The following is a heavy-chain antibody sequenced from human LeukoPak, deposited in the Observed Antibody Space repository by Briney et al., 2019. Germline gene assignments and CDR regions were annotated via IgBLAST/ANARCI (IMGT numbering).Heavy chain of an antibody. CDR1: GFTFSSYS. D-gene: IGHD2-15*01. CDR2: ISSSSSYI. J-gene: IGHJ4*02. Sequence: GGSLRLSCAASGFTFSSYSMNWVRQAPGKGLVWVTFISSSSSYIYYADSVKGRFTISRDNAKNSLYLQMNSLRAEDTAVYYCARAHRGYCSGGSCYSVDYWGQGTLVTVSS. V-gene: IGHV3-21*01. CDR3: ARAHRGYCSGGSCYSVDY.